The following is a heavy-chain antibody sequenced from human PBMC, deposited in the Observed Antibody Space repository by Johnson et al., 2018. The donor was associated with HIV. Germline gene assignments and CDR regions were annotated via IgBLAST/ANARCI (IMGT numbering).Heavy chain of an antibody. CDR2: IYCGGRT. Sequence: VQLVESGGGLVQPGGSLRLSCSASGFSVSSNYMSWVRQAPGKGLAWVSSIYCGGRTYYADSVKGRFTISRDNSKNTLYLQMNSLRAEDTAVYYCAKGNGDYRSDAFDIWGQGTMVTVSS. CDR1: GFSVSSNY. V-gene: IGHV3-66*02. D-gene: IGHD4-17*01. CDR3: AKGNGDYRSDAFDI. J-gene: IGHJ3*02.